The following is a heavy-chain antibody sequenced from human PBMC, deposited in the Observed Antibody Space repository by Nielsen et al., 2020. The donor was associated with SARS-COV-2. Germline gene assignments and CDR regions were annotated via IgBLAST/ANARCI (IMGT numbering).Heavy chain of an antibody. J-gene: IGHJ4*02. CDR3: AKDRSGFSGYDSPLDY. CDR2: ISHDGSTQ. D-gene: IGHD5-12*01. CDR1: GFSFTSYG. V-gene: IGHV3-30*18. Sequence: GESLKISCVASGFSFTSYGMHWVRQAPGKGLEWVAAISHDGSTQYYGDSVKGRFAISRDNSKSTLYLQIDLLTPEDTAVYYCAKDRSGFSGYDSPLDYWGQGTLVSVSS.